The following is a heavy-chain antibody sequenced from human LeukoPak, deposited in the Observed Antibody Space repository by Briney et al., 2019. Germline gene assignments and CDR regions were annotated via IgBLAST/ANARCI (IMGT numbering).Heavy chain of an antibody. V-gene: IGHV3-23*01. J-gene: IGHJ4*02. CDR1: GFTFSSYA. CDR3: AKVGSIAAAGSFDY. Sequence: QTGGSLRLSCAASGFTFSSYAMSWVRQAPGKGLEWVSAISGSGGSTYYAGSVKGRFTISRDNSKNTLYLQMNSLRAEDTAVYYCAKVGSIAAAGSFDYWGQGTLVTVSS. CDR2: ISGSGGST. D-gene: IGHD6-13*01.